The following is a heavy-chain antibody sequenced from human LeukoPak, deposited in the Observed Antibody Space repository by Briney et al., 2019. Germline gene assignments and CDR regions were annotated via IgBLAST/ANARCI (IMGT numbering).Heavy chain of an antibody. D-gene: IGHD6-19*01. V-gene: IGHV3-64*02. CDR1: GFRFSIHA. CDR2: INSNGGAT. Sequence: GGSLRLSCAASGFRFSIHAMHWVRQAPGKGLEHISAINSNGGATYHADSVKGRFTISRDNSKNTVFLQMDRLTSGDTAVYYCARVVSSGWYYFDHWGQGTLVIVSS. CDR3: ARVVSSGWYYFDH. J-gene: IGHJ4*02.